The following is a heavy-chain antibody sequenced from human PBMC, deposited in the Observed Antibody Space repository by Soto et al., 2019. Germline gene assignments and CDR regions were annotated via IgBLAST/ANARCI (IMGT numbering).Heavy chain of an antibody. Sequence: SETLSLTCTVSGGSISSYYWSWIRQPAGKGLEWIGRIYTSGNTNYNPSLKSRVTMSVDTSKNQFSLKLSSVTAADTAVYYCARGMAPEEYYYYYGMDVWGQGTTVTVSS. CDR3: ARGMAPEEYYYYYGMDV. CDR1: GGSISSYY. CDR2: IYTSGNT. V-gene: IGHV4-4*07. D-gene: IGHD2-8*01. J-gene: IGHJ6*02.